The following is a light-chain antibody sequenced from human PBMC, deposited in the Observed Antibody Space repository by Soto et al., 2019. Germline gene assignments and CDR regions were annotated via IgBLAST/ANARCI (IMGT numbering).Light chain of an antibody. J-gene: IGKJ4*01. CDR2: DAS. Sequence: EIVLTQSPATLSLSPGERATLSCRASQSVSSYLAWYQQKPGQAPRLLIYDASNRATGIPARFSGSGSGTDVPLTISSLEPEDFAVYYCQQRSNWPPLTFGGGTKVEIK. CDR1: QSVSSY. V-gene: IGKV3-11*01. CDR3: QQRSNWPPLT.